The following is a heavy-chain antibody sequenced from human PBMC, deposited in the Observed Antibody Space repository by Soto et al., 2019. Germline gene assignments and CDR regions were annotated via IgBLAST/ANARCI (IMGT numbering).Heavy chain of an antibody. V-gene: IGHV4-39*01. D-gene: IGHD5-12*01. CDR2: IYYSGST. Sequence: QLQLQESGPGLVKPSETLSLTCTVSGGSISSSSYYWGWIRQPPGKGLEWIGSIYYSGSTYYNPSLKSRVTISVDTSKNQFSLKLSSVTAADTAVYYCARQERWLQPNYFDYWGQGTLVTVSS. J-gene: IGHJ4*02. CDR1: GGSISSSSYY. CDR3: ARQERWLQPNYFDY.